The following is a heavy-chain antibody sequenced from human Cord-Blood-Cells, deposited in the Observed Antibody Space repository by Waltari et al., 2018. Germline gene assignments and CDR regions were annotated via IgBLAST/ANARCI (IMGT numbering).Heavy chain of an antibody. CDR2: MNPNSGNT. CDR3: AMGTVDLNCYFDL. CDR1: GYTFTRYN. D-gene: IGHD2-21*02. Sequence: VQLVQSGVEVKKPGASVKVSCKASGYTFTRYNITWVRQGTGQGLAWMGWMNPNSGNTGYAQRCQGRVTKTRNTSISTAYMELSSLRSEDTAVYYCAMGTVDLNCYFDLWGRGTLVTVSS. V-gene: IGHV1-8*01. J-gene: IGHJ2*01.